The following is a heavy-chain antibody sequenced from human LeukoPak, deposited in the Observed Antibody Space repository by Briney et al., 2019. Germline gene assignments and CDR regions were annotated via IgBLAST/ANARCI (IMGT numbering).Heavy chain of an antibody. CDR2: IKQDGSEK. Sequence: GSLRLSCAASGFIFKDYWMIWVRQAPGKGLEWVANIKQDGSEKYYVGSVKGRFTISRDNAKNSLYLQMNTLRAEDTAMYYCAKDAQPRSRWFDPWGQGTLVTVSS. J-gene: IGHJ5*02. V-gene: IGHV3-7*03. CDR1: GFIFKDYW. D-gene: IGHD3-16*01. CDR3: AKDAQPRSRWFDP.